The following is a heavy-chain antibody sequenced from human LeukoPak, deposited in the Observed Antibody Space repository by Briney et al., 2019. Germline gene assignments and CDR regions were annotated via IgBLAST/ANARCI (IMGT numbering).Heavy chain of an antibody. CDR2: ISYDGSNK. D-gene: IGHD3-10*01. CDR3: AREGAYYGSGSYYNPSGYYYYGMDV. J-gene: IGHJ6*02. CDR1: GFTFSSYA. V-gene: IGHV3-30-3*01. Sequence: PGGSLRLSCAASGFTFSSYAMHWVRQAPGKGLEWVAVISYDGSNKYYADSVKGRFTISRDNSKNTLYLQMNSLRAEDTAVYYCAREGAYYGSGSYYNPSGYYYYGMDVWGQGTTVTVSS.